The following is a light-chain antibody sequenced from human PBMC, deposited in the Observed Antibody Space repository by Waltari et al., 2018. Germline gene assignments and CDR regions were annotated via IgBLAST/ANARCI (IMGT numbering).Light chain of an antibody. CDR1: SSNIGSNY. CDR2: RNN. J-gene: IGLJ2*01. V-gene: IGLV1-47*01. Sequence: QSVLTQPPSASGTPGQRVTISCSGSSSNIGSNYVYWSQQFPGTAPNLLIFRNNQRPSGVPYLFSGSKSCTSASRAISWLRSEDEADYYCAAWDDSLSGVVFGGGAKLTVL. CDR3: AAWDDSLSGVV.